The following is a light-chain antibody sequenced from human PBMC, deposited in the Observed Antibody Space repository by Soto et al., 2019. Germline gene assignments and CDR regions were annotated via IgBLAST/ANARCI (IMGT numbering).Light chain of an antibody. CDR2: EVT. Sequence: QSALTQPASVSGSPGQSITISCTGTSSDVGAYNLVSWYQHLPDKAPKLIISEVTNRPSGVSDRFSGSKSGNTASLTISGLQAEDEADYYCASLTTPNFVFGRGTKGTVL. CDR3: ASLTTPNFV. CDR1: SSDVGAYNL. V-gene: IGLV2-14*01. J-gene: IGLJ1*01.